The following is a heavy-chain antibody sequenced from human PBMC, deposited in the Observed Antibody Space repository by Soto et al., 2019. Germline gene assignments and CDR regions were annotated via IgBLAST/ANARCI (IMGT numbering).Heavy chain of an antibody. Sequence: SETLSLTCTVSGGSVSSGSSYWGWIRQPPGKGLEWIGYIYYSGSTNYSPSLKSRVTISVGTSKNQFSVKLSSVTAADKAVYYCARSNWYSEYWGQGTLVTVSS. V-gene: IGHV4-61*01. J-gene: IGHJ4*02. D-gene: IGHD7-27*01. CDR2: IYYSGST. CDR1: GGSVSSGSSY. CDR3: ARSNWYSEY.